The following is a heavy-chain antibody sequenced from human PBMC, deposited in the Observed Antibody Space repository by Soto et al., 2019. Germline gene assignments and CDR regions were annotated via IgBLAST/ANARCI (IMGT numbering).Heavy chain of an antibody. CDR1: GGSISSGGYS. D-gene: IGHD2-15*01. CDR3: AGYGDAFDI. CDR2: IYHSGST. V-gene: IGHV4-30-2*01. J-gene: IGHJ3*02. Sequence: ASETLSLTCAVSGGSISSGGYSWSWIRQPPGKGLEWIGYIYHSGSTYYNPSLKSRVTISVDRSKNQFSLKLSSVTAADTAVYYCAGYGDAFDIWGQGTMVTVSS.